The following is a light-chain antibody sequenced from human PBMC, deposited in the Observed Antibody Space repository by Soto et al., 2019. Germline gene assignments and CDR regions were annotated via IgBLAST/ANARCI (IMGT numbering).Light chain of an antibody. Sequence: DIQMTQSPSTLSGSVGDRVTITCRASQTISSWLAWYQQKPGKAPKLLIYKASSLESGVPSRFSGSGSGTGFTLTISSLQPDDFATYYCQQYNSYSTFGQGTKVDIK. CDR2: KAS. CDR1: QTISSW. CDR3: QQYNSYST. J-gene: IGKJ1*01. V-gene: IGKV1-5*03.